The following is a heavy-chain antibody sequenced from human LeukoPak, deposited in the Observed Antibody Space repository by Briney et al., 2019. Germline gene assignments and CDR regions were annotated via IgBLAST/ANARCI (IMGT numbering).Heavy chain of an antibody. CDR2: ISSSSNYI. D-gene: IGHD3-10*01. CDR3: ARPYYYGSGSFRGMDV. V-gene: IGHV3-21*01. Sequence: GGSLRLSCAASGFTFSSYSMNWVRQAPGKGLEWVSSISSSSNYIYYEDSVKGRFTLSRDNAKNSLYLQMNSLRAEDTAVYYCARPYYYGSGSFRGMDVWGQGTTVTVSS. J-gene: IGHJ6*02. CDR1: GFTFSSYS.